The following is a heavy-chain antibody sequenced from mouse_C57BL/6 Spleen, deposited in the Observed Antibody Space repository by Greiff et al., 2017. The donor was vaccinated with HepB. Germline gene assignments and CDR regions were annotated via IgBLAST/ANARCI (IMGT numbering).Heavy chain of an antibody. CDR1: GFNIKDDY. Sequence: VHVKQSGAELVRPGASVKLSCTASGFNIKDDYMHWVKQRPEQGLEWIGWIDPENGDTEYASKFQGKATITADTSSNTAYLQLSSLTSEDTAVYYCIRDYGSSYWGQGTTLTVSS. V-gene: IGHV14-4*01. CDR3: IRDYGSSY. D-gene: IGHD1-1*01. CDR2: IDPENGDT. J-gene: IGHJ2*01.